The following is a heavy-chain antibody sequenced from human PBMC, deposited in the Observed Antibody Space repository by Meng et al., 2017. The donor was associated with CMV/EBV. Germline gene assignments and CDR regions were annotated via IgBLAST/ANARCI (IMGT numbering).Heavy chain of an antibody. CDR3: AGTYYYDSSGDNH. D-gene: IGHD3-22*01. V-gene: IGHV5-10-1*01. CDR1: GYSFTSYW. CDR2: IDPSDSYT. J-gene: IGHJ4*02. Sequence: KGSGYSFTSYWISWVRQMPGKGLEWMGRIDPSDSYTNYSPSFQGHVTISADKSISTAYLQWSSLKASDTAMYYCAGTYYYDSSGDNHWGQGTLVTVSS.